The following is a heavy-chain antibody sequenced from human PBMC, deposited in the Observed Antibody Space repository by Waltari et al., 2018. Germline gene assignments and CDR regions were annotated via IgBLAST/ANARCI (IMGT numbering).Heavy chain of an antibody. Sequence: QVQLVQSGAEVKKPGSSVKVSCKASGGTFSSYAISCARQAPGQGLEWLGGIIPIFGTANYAQKFQGRVTITTDESTSTAYMELSSLRSEDTAVYYCARVGSYSDYYYYYYMDVWGKGTTVTVSS. D-gene: IGHD1-26*01. V-gene: IGHV1-69*05. J-gene: IGHJ6*03. CDR2: IIPIFGTA. CDR3: ARVGSYSDYYYYYYMDV. CDR1: GGTFSSYA.